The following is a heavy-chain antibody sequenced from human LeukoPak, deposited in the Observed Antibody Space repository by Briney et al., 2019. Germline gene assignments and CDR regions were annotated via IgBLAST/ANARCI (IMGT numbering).Heavy chain of an antibody. J-gene: IGHJ3*02. V-gene: IGHV3-48*02. Sequence: GGSLRLSCAASGFTFSNYAMNWVRQAPGKGLDWVSSISASGNNTYYADSVKGRFTISRDNAKNSLYLQMNSLRDEDTAVYYCATFLVVVPAAPFDAFDIWGQGTMVTVSS. CDR2: ISASGNNT. CDR3: ATFLVVVPAAPFDAFDI. D-gene: IGHD2-2*01. CDR1: GFTFSNYA.